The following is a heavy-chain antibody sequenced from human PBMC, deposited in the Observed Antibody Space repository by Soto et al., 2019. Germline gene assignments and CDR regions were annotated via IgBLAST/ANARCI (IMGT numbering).Heavy chain of an antibody. CDR3: ARDKPVVLSASWHFDL. D-gene: IGHD2-15*01. J-gene: IGHJ2*01. V-gene: IGHV3-66*01. CDR2: LYSGGTT. CDR1: GFTVSGNY. Sequence: EVQLVESGGGLVQPGGSLRLSCAASGFTVSGNYMSWVRQAPGKGLEWVSGLYSGGTTHYADSVKDSFTISRDNSKNTLHLQMNSLRAEDTAVYYCARDKPVVLSASWHFDLWGRGTLVTVSS.